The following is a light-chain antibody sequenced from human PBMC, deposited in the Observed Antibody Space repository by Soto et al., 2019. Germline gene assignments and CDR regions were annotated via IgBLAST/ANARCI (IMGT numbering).Light chain of an antibody. CDR1: QTISSW. V-gene: IGKV1-5*03. J-gene: IGKJ1*01. CDR2: KAS. Sequence: IHMTHSPSTLSGSVLYRVTITFLASQTISSWLACYQQKPGKAPKLLIYKASRLESGVPSRFSGSGSETEFTLTISGLQPGDSATYYCQQYNSYSPTFGQGTKVDI. CDR3: QQYNSYSPT.